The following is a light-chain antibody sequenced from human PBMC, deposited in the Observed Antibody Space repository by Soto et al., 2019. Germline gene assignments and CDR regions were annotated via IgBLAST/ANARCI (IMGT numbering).Light chain of an antibody. J-gene: IGKJ1*01. CDR1: ESVDIN. V-gene: IGKV3-15*01. CDR3: QHYNSYSEA. Sequence: EIVLTQSPATLSVSPVERVTLSGMASESVDINLAWYQQKPGQAPRLLIYGASTRATDMPGTFSGRGSGTEFTLTISSLQSDDFATYYCQHYNSYSEAFGQGTKVDIK. CDR2: GAS.